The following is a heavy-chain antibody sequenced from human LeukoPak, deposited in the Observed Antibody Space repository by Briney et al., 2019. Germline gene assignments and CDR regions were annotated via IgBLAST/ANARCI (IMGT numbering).Heavy chain of an antibody. V-gene: IGHV3-23*01. Sequence: GGSLRLSCAASGFTFSSYAMSWVRQAPGKGLEWVSAISGSGGSTYYADSVKGRFTISRDNSKNTLYLQMNSLRAEDTAVYYCAKAPVTSCRGAYCYPFDYWGQGTLVTVSS. D-gene: IGHD2-21*01. CDR3: AKAPVTSCRGAYCYPFDY. J-gene: IGHJ4*02. CDR1: GFTFSSYA. CDR2: ISGSGGST.